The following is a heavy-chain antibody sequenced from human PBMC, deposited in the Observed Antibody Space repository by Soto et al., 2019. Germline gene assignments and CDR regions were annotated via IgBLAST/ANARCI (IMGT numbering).Heavy chain of an antibody. CDR2: ISYDGSDK. D-gene: IGHD6-13*01. J-gene: IGHJ6*03. CDR1: GFTFSSYA. V-gene: IGHV3-30*04. Sequence: GGSLRLSCAASGFTFSSYAMHWVRQTPGKGLEWVAVISYDGSDKYYTDSVKGRFTISRDNSKNTLYLQMNSLRGEDTAVYYCARGLGLYSSSWYSCLQPTRQQAYYYYIDVWGKGTTVTVSS. CDR3: ARGLGLYSSSWYSCLQPTRQQAYYYYIDV.